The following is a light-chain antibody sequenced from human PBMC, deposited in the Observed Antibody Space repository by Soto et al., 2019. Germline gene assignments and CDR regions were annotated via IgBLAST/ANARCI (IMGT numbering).Light chain of an antibody. CDR1: QSINNW. CDR3: QQYDTNPKT. CDR2: DAS. Sequence: DIQMTRSPSTLYASVGDRVTITFRSSQSINNWLACYQQRPGTAPKILIYDASTLESGVPSRFSGSGSGTEFSLTISRLQPEDFATYYCQQYDTNPKTFGQGTKVDIK. J-gene: IGKJ1*01. V-gene: IGKV1-5*01.